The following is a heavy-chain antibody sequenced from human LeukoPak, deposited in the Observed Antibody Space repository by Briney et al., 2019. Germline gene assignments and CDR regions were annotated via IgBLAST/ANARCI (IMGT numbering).Heavy chain of an antibody. J-gene: IGHJ6*02. CDR1: GGTFSSYA. CDR3: VRDRRAYGLDV. Sequence: SVKVSCKASGGTFSSYAVSWVRQAPGQGLEWMARIVPIVGTTDHAQRFQGRVAITADKFTSTAYMELSNLRSEDTAMYFCVRDRRAYGLDVWGQGTTVTVSS. V-gene: IGHV1-69*04. CDR2: IVPIVGTT.